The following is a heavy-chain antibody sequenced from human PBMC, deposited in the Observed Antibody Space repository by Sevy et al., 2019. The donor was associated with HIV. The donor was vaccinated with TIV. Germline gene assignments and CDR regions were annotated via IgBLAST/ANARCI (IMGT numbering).Heavy chain of an antibody. D-gene: IGHD6-13*01. Sequence: SETLSLTCTVSGGSVSSGNSYWSWIRRPPGKGLEWIGYISYIGSTNYNPSLKSRVTISVDTSKNQLSLRLSSLTAADTAIYYCVRDRIAAAGGYFDYWGQGTLVTVSS. V-gene: IGHV4-61*01. CDR3: VRDRIAAAGGYFDY. CDR2: ISYIGST. CDR1: GGSVSSGNSY. J-gene: IGHJ4*02.